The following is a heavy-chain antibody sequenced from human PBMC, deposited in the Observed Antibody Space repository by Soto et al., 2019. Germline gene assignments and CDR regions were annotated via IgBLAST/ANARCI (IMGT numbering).Heavy chain of an antibody. CDR1: GFNFGNYA. J-gene: IGHJ6*02. CDR3: GRDPKAGWAYGLDV. D-gene: IGHD6-13*01. CDR2: IWSDGSEK. V-gene: IGHV3-33*01. Sequence: QEQLVESGGGVVQPGQSLRLACLTSGFNFGNYAMHWVRQAPGKGLEWLAVIWSDGSEKFYADSVKGRFTISRDSSKNTLYLQKNSLRAEDTATYYCGRDPKAGWAYGLDVWGQGSTVTVSS.